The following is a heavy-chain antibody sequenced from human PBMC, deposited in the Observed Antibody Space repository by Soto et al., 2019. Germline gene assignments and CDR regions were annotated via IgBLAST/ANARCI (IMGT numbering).Heavy chain of an antibody. D-gene: IGHD3-22*01. CDR2: ISSSSSTI. CDR3: ARDTLIYDSSGYYDV. Sequence: GGSLRLSCAASGFTFSDYYMSWIRQAPGKGLEWVSYISSSSSTIYYADSVKGRFTISRDNAKNSLYLQMNSLRDEDTAVYYCARDTLIYDSSGYYDVWGQGTLVTVSS. V-gene: IGHV3-11*04. J-gene: IGHJ4*02. CDR1: GFTFSDYY.